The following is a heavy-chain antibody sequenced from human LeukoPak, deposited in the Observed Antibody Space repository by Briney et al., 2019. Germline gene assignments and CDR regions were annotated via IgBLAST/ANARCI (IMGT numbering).Heavy chain of an antibody. J-gene: IGHJ6*02. CDR1: GFTFSSYA. CDR2: ISYDGSNK. D-gene: IGHD1-26*01. CDR3: ARLELGYYYGMDV. V-gene: IGHV3-30-3*01. Sequence: GGSLSLSCAASGFTFSSYAMHWVRQAPGKGLEWVAVISYDGSNKYYADSVKGRFTISRDNSKNTLYLQMNSLRAEDTAVYYCARLELGYYYGMDVWGQGTTVTVSS.